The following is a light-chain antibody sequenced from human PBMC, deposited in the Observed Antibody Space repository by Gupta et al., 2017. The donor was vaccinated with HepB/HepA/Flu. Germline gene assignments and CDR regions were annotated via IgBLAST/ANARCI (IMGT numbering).Light chain of an antibody. CDR3: QHDYSTPET. V-gene: IGKV4-1*01. CDR1: QSVLYTSNNKNY. CDR2: WAS. Sequence: DIVMTQSPDSLAVSLGERATINCKSSQSVLYTSNNKNYLAWYQQKPGQPPKLLIYWASTRESGVPDRFSGSGSGTDFTLTISSLQAEDVAVYYCQHDYSTPETFGQGTKLEIK. J-gene: IGKJ2*01.